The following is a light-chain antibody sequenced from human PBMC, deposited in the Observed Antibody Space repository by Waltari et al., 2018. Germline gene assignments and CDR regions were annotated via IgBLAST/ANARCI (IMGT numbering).Light chain of an antibody. CDR1: QRIYTY. CDR2: AAS. Sequence: IQVTQSPSSLSASLEYRVTITCRASQRIYTYLNWYQKKPGKAPKILIYAASNLESEVLSRFSGRGSGTDVTLTISNLQPEDIATYYCQQSHSTLRPFGGGTKVEIK. J-gene: IGKJ4*01. V-gene: IGKV1-39*01. CDR3: QQSHSTLRP.